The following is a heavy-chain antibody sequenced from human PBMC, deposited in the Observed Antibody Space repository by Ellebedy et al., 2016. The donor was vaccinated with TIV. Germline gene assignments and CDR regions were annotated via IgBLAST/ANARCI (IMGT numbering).Heavy chain of an antibody. D-gene: IGHD3-16*01. CDR2: SYYSGST. J-gene: IGHJ4*02. CDR3: ASGGRAKEDDFDY. CDR1: GGSISSGGYY. V-gene: IGHV4-31*03. Sequence: MPSETLSLTCTVSGGSISSGGYYWSWIRQHPGKGLEWIGYSYYSGSTYYNPSLKSRVTISVDTSKNKFSLKLSSVTAADTAVYYCASGGRAKEDDFDYWGQGTLVTVSS.